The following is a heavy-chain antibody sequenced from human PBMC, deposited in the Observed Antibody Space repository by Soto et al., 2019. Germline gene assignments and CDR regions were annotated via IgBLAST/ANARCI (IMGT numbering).Heavy chain of an antibody. Sequence: SVKVSCKASGVTLSSYAISWVRQAPGQGLEWMGGIIPIFGTANYAQKFQGRVTITADESTSTAYMELSSLRSEDTAVYYCARGAAHTMVRGTNYYYYGMDVWGQGTTVTVSS. D-gene: IGHD3-10*01. V-gene: IGHV1-69*13. CDR3: ARGAAHTMVRGTNYYYYGMDV. CDR2: IIPIFGTA. CDR1: GVTLSSYA. J-gene: IGHJ6*02.